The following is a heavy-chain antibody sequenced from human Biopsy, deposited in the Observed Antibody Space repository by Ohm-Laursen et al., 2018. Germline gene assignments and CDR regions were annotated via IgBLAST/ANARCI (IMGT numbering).Heavy chain of an antibody. V-gene: IGHV1-18*01. CDR2: ISPYFGNT. D-gene: IGHD2-15*01. Sequence: SSVKVSCKASGYSFTSYRMNWVRQAPGQGLEWVGWISPYFGNTNSTQKLQARVTLSTETSTDTAYMELRSLRYDDTAIYYCVREGLDCAGGTCYSGPLDLWGQGTLITVSS. CDR1: GYSFTSYR. J-gene: IGHJ4*03. CDR3: VREGLDCAGGTCYSGPLDL.